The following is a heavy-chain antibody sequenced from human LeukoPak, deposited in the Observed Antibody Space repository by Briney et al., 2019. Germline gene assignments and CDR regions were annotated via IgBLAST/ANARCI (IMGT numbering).Heavy chain of an antibody. CDR1: GGSISSSSYY. D-gene: IGHD1-26*01. CDR3: ARDGAGVGFGYYYYMDV. CDR2: IYYSGST. V-gene: IGHV4-39*07. Sequence: PSETLSLTCTVSGGSISSSSYYWGWIRQPPGKGLEWIGSIYYSGSTYYNPSLKSRVTISVDTSKNQFSLKLSSVTAVDTAVYYCARDGAGVGFGYYYYMDVWGKGTTVTVSS. J-gene: IGHJ6*03.